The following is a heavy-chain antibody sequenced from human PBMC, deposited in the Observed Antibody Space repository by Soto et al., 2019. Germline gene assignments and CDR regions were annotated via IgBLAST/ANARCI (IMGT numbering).Heavy chain of an antibody. V-gene: IGHV3-30-3*01. CDR3: ARDASAYSSSWSNIDY. Sequence: WGSLRLSCAASGFTFSSYAMHWVRQAPGKGLEWVAVISYDGSNKYYADSVKGRFTISRDNSKNTLYLQMNSLRAEDTAVYYCARDASAYSSSWSNIDYWGQGTLVTVSS. J-gene: IGHJ4*02. CDR2: ISYDGSNK. D-gene: IGHD6-13*01. CDR1: GFTFSSYA.